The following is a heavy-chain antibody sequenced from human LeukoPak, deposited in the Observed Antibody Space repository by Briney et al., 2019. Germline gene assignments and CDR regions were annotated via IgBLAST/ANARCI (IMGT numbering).Heavy chain of an antibody. V-gene: IGHV3-23*01. CDR1: GFTFSSFA. CDR2: ISVTGNVT. Sequence: GGSLRLSCAASGFTFSSFAMTWVRQAPGRRLEWVSGISVTGNVTYYIDSVKGRFTVSTDDSKSALYLQMDSLRADDTAVYYCVKDRIRGDSFWGQGTLVSVSS. CDR3: VKDRIRGDSF. D-gene: IGHD3-16*01. J-gene: IGHJ4*02.